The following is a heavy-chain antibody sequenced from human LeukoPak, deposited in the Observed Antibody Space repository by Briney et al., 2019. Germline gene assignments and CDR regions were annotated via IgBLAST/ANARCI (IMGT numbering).Heavy chain of an antibody. CDR1: GYTFTNYE. Sequence: ASVKVSCKTSGYTFTNYEINWVRQATGQGLEWMGWMNPKSGDTVYSQKFQGRVTMTRDTSISTAYMELSSLRSDDTAVYYCARDLWQWLAHERGGGYWGQGTLVTVSS. J-gene: IGHJ4*02. CDR3: ARDLWQWLAHERGGGY. V-gene: IGHV1-8*01. CDR2: MNPKSGDT. D-gene: IGHD6-19*01.